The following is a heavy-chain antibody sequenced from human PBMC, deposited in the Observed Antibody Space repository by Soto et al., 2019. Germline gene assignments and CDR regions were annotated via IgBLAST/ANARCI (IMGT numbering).Heavy chain of an antibody. CDR3: AHTLKKNRRGVSVTIFGVVSGVDYYYYGMDV. J-gene: IGHJ6*01. CDR1: GGSISSYY. V-gene: IGHV4-59*08. CDR2: IYYSGST. D-gene: IGHD3-3*01. Sequence: PSETLSLTCTVSGGSISSYYWSWIRQPPGKGLEWIGYIYYSGSTNYNPSLKSRVTISVDTSKNQFSLKLSSVTAADTAVYYCAHTLKKNRRGVSVTIFGVVSGVDYYYYGMDVWGQGTTVNVSS.